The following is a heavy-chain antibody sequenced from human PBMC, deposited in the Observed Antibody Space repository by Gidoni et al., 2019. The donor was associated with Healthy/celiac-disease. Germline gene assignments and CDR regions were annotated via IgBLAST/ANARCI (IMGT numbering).Heavy chain of an antibody. Sequence: QVQLQESGPGLVKPSQTLSLTCTVSGGSITSGSYYWRWIRQPAGKGLEWIGRIYTSGSTNYNPSLKSRVTISVDTSKNQFSLKLSSVTAADTAVYYCARGYYYGSGSYQIDYWGQGTLVTVSS. CDR2: IYTSGST. CDR3: ARGYYYGSGSYQIDY. J-gene: IGHJ4*02. V-gene: IGHV4-61*02. CDR1: GGSITSGSYY. D-gene: IGHD3-10*01.